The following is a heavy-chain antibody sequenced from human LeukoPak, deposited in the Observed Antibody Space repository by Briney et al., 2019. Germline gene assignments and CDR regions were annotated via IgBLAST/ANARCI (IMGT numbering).Heavy chain of an antibody. Sequence: SETLSLTCTVSGGSISSSRYSWGWIRQPPGKGLEWIGTIYDSGSTYYNPSLKSRVTISADTSKNQLSLRLSSVTAADTAVYYCARDLSVVGAPGWGQGTLVTVSS. CDR3: ARDLSVVGAPG. CDR1: GGSISSSRYS. CDR2: IYDSGST. J-gene: IGHJ1*01. V-gene: IGHV4-39*02. D-gene: IGHD2-15*01.